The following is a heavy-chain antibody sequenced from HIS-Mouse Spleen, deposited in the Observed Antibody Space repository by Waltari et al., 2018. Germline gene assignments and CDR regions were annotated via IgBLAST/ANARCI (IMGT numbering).Heavy chain of an antibody. CDR1: GCSISTSSYH. D-gene: IGHD3-16*01. V-gene: IGHV4-39*01. CDR2: IYYSGST. J-gene: IGHJ4*02. Sequence: QLQLQESGPGLVKPSETLSLTCTVPGCSISTSSYHSGWIRQPPGKGLEWIGSIYYSGSTYYNPSLKSRVTISVDTSKNQFSLKLSSVTAADTAVYYCARIRMGYYFDYWGQGTLVTVSS. CDR3: ARIRMGYYFDY.